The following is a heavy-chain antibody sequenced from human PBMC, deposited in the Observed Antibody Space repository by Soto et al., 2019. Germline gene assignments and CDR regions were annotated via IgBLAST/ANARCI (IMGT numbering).Heavy chain of an antibody. CDR3: ARKDYYDSNRRAFDI. CDR1: GGSISSYY. D-gene: IGHD3-22*01. Sequence: NPSETLSLTCTVSGGSISSYYWSWIRQPPGKGLEWIGYIYYSGSTNYNPSLKSRVTISVDTSKNQFSLKLSSVTAADTAVYYCARKDYYDSNRRAFDIWGQGTMVTVSS. V-gene: IGHV4-59*01. J-gene: IGHJ3*02. CDR2: IYYSGST.